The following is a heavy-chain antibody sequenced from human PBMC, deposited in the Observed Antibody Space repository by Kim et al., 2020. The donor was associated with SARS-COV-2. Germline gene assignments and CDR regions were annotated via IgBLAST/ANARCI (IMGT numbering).Heavy chain of an antibody. V-gene: IGHV1-3*01. CDR3: ARDHYFDSSVSFDY. J-gene: IGHJ4*02. CDR1: GYTFTNYA. Sequence: ASVKVSCKASGYTFTNYAMHWVRQAPGQRLEWMGWINAGYGNTEYSQKFQGRLTITRDTSASTAYMELSSLRSEDTAVYYCARDHYFDSSVSFDYWGQGTLITVSS. CDR2: INAGYGNT. D-gene: IGHD3-22*01.